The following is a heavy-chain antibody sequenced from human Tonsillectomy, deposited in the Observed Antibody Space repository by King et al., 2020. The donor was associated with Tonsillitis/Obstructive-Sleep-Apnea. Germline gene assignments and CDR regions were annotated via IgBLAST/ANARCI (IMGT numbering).Heavy chain of an antibody. CDR2: ISAYNGNT. Sequence: QLVQSGAEVKKPGASVKVSCKASGYSFTSYDISRVRQAPGQGLEWMGWISAYNGNTNYAQKLQGRVTMTTDTSTSTAYMELRSLRSDDTAVYYCARESLEWELGAFDIWGQGTMVTVSS. CDR3: ARESLEWELGAFDI. J-gene: IGHJ3*02. CDR1: GYSFTSYD. D-gene: IGHD1-26*01. V-gene: IGHV1-18*01.